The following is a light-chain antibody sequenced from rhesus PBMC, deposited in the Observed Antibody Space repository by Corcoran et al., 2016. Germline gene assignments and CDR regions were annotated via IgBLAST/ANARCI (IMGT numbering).Light chain of an antibody. CDR1: QGISNN. Sequence: DIQMTQSPSSLSASVGDTVTITCRASQGISNNLAWYQQKPGKAPKPLIYYASNGESGVPSRFRGSGSWTEFTLTSSSLQPEDFATYYCQQHNSYPRTFGQGTKGEIK. CDR3: QQHNSYPRT. CDR2: YAS. J-gene: IGKJ1*01. V-gene: IGKV1S14*01.